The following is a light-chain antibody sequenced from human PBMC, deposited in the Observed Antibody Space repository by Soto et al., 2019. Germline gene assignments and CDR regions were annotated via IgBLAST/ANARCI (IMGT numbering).Light chain of an antibody. V-gene: IGLV2-14*03. CDR2: EVS. Sequence: QSALTQPASVSGSPGQSITISCTGTISDVGAYNYVSWYQQHPGKAPKLMIYEVSNRPSGVSNRFSGSKSANTASLNISGLQAGDEADYYCSSYTSSSTWLFGGGTKVTVL. CDR3: SSYTSSSTWL. CDR1: ISDVGAYNY. J-gene: IGLJ3*02.